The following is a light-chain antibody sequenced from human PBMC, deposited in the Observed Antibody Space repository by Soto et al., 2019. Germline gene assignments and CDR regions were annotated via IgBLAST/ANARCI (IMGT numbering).Light chain of an antibody. CDR3: NQSYSSPGA. CDR2: GAS. V-gene: IGKV1-39*01. J-gene: IGKJ1*01. Sequence: DIQMTQSPSSLSSSVGDTVTITCRASRTISSYLNWYQQRTGKAPTLLIYGASSLQSGVPSRFSGSGYLTDSTLTISSLTPEDSATYCCNQSYSSPGACGQGTKVDNK. CDR1: RTISSY.